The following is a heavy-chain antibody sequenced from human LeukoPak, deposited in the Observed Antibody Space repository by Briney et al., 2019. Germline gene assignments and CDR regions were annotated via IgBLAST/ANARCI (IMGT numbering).Heavy chain of an antibody. Sequence: SETLSLTCTVSGDSISSYYWSWIRQPPGKGLEWIGYIYDSGKTNYNASLKSRVTMSVDTSKNQFSLRLNSVTAADTAVYYCARSGTLTGYLYWGQGALVTVSS. J-gene: IGHJ4*02. D-gene: IGHD3-9*01. CDR1: GDSISSYY. CDR2: IYDSGKT. CDR3: ARSGTLTGYLY. V-gene: IGHV4-59*01.